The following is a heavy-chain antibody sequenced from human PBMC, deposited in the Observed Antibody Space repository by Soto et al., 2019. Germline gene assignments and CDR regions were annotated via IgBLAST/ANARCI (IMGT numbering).Heavy chain of an antibody. CDR1: GASMSSSY. Sequence: PXETLSLTCTVAGASMSSSYWSWIRQSPEMGLDWIAYVYHTGATNYNPSLKSRVTISLDTSKGQFSLNLTSLTTADTAVYFCARGGNRYSNVASGAAGFDFWGQVSLVTVSS. V-gene: IGHV4-59*01. J-gene: IGHJ4*02. CDR3: ARGGNRYSNVASGAAGFDF. D-gene: IGHD5-12*01. CDR2: VYHTGAT.